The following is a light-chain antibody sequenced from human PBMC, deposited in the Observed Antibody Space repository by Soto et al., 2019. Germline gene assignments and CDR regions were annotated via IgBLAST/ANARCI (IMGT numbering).Light chain of an antibody. J-gene: IGKJ1*01. Sequence: NVLTQSPGTLSLSPGERATLSCRASQSVSSSYFSWYQQKPGQAPRLLIYGASSRATGIPDRFSGSGSGTDFTLTISRLEPEDFAVYYCQQYGSSPMTFGQGTKVDIK. CDR1: QSVSSSY. CDR2: GAS. CDR3: QQYGSSPMT. V-gene: IGKV3-20*01.